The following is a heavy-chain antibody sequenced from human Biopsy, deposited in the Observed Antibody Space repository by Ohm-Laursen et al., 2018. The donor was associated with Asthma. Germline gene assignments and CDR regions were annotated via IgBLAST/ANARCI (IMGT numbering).Heavy chain of an antibody. CDR2: ISYDGSSI. D-gene: IGHD2/OR15-2a*01. CDR1: RFTYE. Sequence: SLRLSCSASRFTYEMHWVRQAPGKGLEWVAVISYDGSSIYYADSVKGRFTISRDNDRNSLFLQMTSLRAEDTGIYFCARVLEDSDRGPFYFFALDVWGQGTTVAVS. V-gene: IGHV3-30-3*01. CDR3: ARVLEDSDRGPFYFFALDV. J-gene: IGHJ6*02.